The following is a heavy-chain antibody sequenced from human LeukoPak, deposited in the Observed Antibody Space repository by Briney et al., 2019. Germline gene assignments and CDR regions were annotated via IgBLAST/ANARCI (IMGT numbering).Heavy chain of an antibody. Sequence: SETLSLTCTVSGGSISSYYWSWIRQPPGKGLEWIGYIYHSGSTNYNPSLKSRVTISVDTSKNQFSLKLSSVTAADTAVYYCARHLVEGMIDYWGQGTLVTVSS. CDR3: ARHLVEGMIDY. V-gene: IGHV4-59*08. D-gene: IGHD2-15*01. J-gene: IGHJ4*02. CDR1: GGSISSYY. CDR2: IYHSGST.